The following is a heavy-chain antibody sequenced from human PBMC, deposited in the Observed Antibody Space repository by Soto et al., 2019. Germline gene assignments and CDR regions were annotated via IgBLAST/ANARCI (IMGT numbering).Heavy chain of an antibody. CDR2: MGAIGGPT. D-gene: IGHD1-7*01. J-gene: IGHJ4*02. CDR1: GFTFSTYA. Sequence: EVQLLDSGEGLVQLGESLRLSFAASGFTFSTYAMNWVRQAQGRGLEWVPTMGAIGGPTNYADPVKGRSTISRNNSSDTLYLQMNSLSTEDTAVYDCAKRPLALRVFAYWGQGTLVTVSS. CDR3: AKRPLALRVFAY. V-gene: IGHV3-23*01.